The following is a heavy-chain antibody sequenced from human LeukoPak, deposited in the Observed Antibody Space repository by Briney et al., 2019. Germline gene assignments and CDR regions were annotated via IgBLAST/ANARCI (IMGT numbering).Heavy chain of an antibody. D-gene: IGHD2-15*01. Sequence: GGSLRLSCAASGFTFSSYAMSWVRQAPGKGLEWVSAISGSVGSTYYADSVKGRFTISRDNSKSTVYLQMNSLRAEDTAVYYCAKWTRYCSGGSCYGGTFDYWGQGTLVTASS. CDR1: GFTFSSYA. CDR3: AKWTRYCSGGSCYGGTFDY. J-gene: IGHJ4*02. CDR2: ISGSVGST. V-gene: IGHV3-23*01.